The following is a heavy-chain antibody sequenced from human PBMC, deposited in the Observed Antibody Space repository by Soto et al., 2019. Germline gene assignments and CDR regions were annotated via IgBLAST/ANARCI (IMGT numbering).Heavy chain of an antibody. Sequence: SETLSLTCAVSGYSISSGYYWGWIRQPPGKGLEWIGSIYQSGSTYYNPSLKSRATISVDTSKNHFSLKLSSVTAADTAAYYCARDRSSSWFASYYYGMDVWGQGTTVTVS. CDR2: IYQSGST. CDR1: GYSISSGYY. V-gene: IGHV4-38-2*02. CDR3: ARDRSSSWFASYYYGMDV. J-gene: IGHJ6*02. D-gene: IGHD6-6*01.